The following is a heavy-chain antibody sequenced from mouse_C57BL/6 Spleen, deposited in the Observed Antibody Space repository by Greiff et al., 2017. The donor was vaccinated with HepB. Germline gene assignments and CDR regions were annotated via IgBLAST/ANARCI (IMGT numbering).Heavy chain of an antibody. D-gene: IGHD2-4*01. Sequence: QVQLKESGAELVKPGASVKLSCKASGYTFTEYTIHWVKQRSGQGLEWIGWFYPGSGSIKYNEKFKDKATLTADKSSSTVYMELSRLTSEDSAVYFCARHEEIYYDYDGAWFAYWGQGTLVTVSA. J-gene: IGHJ3*01. CDR3: ARHEEIYYDYDGAWFAY. V-gene: IGHV1-62-2*01. CDR2: FYPGSGSI. CDR1: GYTFTEYT.